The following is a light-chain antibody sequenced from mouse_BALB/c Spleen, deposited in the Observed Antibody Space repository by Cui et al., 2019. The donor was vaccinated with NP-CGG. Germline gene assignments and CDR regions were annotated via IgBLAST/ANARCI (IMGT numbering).Light chain of an antibody. CDR1: TGAVTTSNY. CDR2: GTN. Sequence: AVVTQESALTTSPGETVTLTCRSSTGAVTTSNYANWVQEKPDHLFTGLIGGTNNRPTGVPARFSGSLIGDKAALTITGAQTEDEAIYFCALWYSNHWVFGGGTKLTVL. CDR3: ALWYSNHWV. V-gene: IGLV1*01. J-gene: IGLJ1*01.